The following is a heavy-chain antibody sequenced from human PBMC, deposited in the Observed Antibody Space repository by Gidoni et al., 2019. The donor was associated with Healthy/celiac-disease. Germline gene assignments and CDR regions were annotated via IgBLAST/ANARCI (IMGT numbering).Heavy chain of an antibody. Sequence: QLQLQESGPGLVKPSETLSLTCTVSGGPISSSSYYWGWIRQPPGKGLEWIGSIYYSGSTYYNPSLKSRVTISVDTPKNQFSLKLSSVTAADTAVYYCARMTTVTTPRTCFDYWGQGTLVTVSS. CDR1: GGPISSSSYY. CDR2: IYYSGST. V-gene: IGHV4-39*01. D-gene: IGHD4-17*01. J-gene: IGHJ4*02. CDR3: ARMTTVTTPRTCFDY.